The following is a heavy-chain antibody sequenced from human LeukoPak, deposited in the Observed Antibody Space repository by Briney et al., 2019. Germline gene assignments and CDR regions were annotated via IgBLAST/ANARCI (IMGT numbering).Heavy chain of an antibody. J-gene: IGHJ2*01. Sequence: EASVKVSCKASGGTLSSYAISWVRQAPGQGLEWMGRIIPILGIANYAQKFQGRVTITADKSTSTAYMELSSLRSEDTAVYYCASASGSPPWYFDLWGRGTLVTVSS. CDR1: GGTLSSYA. V-gene: IGHV1-69*04. CDR2: IIPILGIA. D-gene: IGHD1-26*01. CDR3: ASASGSPPWYFDL.